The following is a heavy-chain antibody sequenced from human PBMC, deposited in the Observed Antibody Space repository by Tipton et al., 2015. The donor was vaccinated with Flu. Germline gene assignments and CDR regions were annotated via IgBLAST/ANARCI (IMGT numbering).Heavy chain of an antibody. Sequence: QLVQSGGGLEKPGGSLRLFCAASGFTFSNYAMSWVRQAPGKGLEWVSVISGSGGSTYYADSVKGRFTISRDNSKNTLYLHMNSLRADDTAVYSCAKVIPELVAGLDSWGQGTLVTVSS. CDR2: ISGSGGST. D-gene: IGHD6-19*01. J-gene: IGHJ4*02. CDR1: GFTFSNYA. V-gene: IGHV3-23*04. CDR3: AKVIPELVAGLDS.